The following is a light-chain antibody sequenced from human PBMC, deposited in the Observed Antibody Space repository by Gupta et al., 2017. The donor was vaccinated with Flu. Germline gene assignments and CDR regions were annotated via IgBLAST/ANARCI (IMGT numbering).Light chain of an antibody. CDR3: QQYGNSPYT. V-gene: IGKV3-20*01. Sequence: ERATLSCRASQSVRTNYLTWFQQKPGQAPRLLIYGASNRATGIPDRCSGSGSGTDFTLTISRLEPEDFAVYYCQQYGNSPYTFGQGTKLEIK. CDR2: GAS. CDR1: QSVRTNY. J-gene: IGKJ2*01.